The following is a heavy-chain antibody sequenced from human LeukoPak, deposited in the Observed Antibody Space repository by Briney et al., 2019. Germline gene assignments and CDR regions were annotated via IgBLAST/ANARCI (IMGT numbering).Heavy chain of an antibody. Sequence: PSETLSLTCTVSGGSISSGGYYWSWIRQHPGKGLEWIGYIYYSGRTYYDTSLKSRVTISVDTSKNQFSLKLSSVTAADTAVYYCARFPKPYCSSTSCPNDNWFDPWGQGTLVTVSS. CDR2: IYYSGRT. CDR1: GGSISSGGYY. D-gene: IGHD2-2*01. V-gene: IGHV4-31*03. CDR3: ARFPKPYCSSTSCPNDNWFDP. J-gene: IGHJ5*02.